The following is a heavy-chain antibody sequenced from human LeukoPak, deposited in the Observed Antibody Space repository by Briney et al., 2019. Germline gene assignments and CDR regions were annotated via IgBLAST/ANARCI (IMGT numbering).Heavy chain of an antibody. CDR2: INPNSGGT. V-gene: IGHV1-2*02. D-gene: IGHD3-9*01. Sequence: GASVKVTCKASGYTFTGYYMHWVRQAPGQGLEWMGWINPNSGGTNYAQKFQGRVTMTRDTSISTAYMELSRLRSDDTAVYYCARDHYDILTGYPSLHDIWGQGTMVTVSS. J-gene: IGHJ3*02. CDR3: ARDHYDILTGYPSLHDI. CDR1: GYTFTGYY.